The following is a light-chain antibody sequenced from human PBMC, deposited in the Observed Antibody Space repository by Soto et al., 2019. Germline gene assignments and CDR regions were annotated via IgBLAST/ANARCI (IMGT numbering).Light chain of an antibody. V-gene: IGKV3-11*01. CDR1: QSVSSY. CDR2: DAS. J-gene: IGKJ1*01. Sequence: EFVFTHSPATLSLSPWERATLSCRASQSVSSYLAWYQQKPGQAPRLLIYDASTRTSGIPGRFSGSGSGTDFTLTISSLEPEDFAVYYCQQYNSWPGTFGHGTKVDIK. CDR3: QQYNSWPGT.